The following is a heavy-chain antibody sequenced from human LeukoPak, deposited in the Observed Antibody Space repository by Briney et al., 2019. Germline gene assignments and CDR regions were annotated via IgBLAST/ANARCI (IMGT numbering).Heavy chain of an antibody. CDR1: GFTFDDYT. CDR3: AKDPEAVAALERGY. CDR2: ISGSGGST. Sequence: GGSLRLSCAASGFTFDDYTMHWVRQAPGKGLEWVSAISGSGGSTYYADSVKGRFTISRDNSKNTLYLQMNSLRAEDTAVYYCAKDPEAVAALERGYWGQGTLVTISS. D-gene: IGHD6-19*01. J-gene: IGHJ4*02. V-gene: IGHV3-23*01.